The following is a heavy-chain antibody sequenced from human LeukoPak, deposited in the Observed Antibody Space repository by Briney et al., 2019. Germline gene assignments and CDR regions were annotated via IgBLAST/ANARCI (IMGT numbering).Heavy chain of an antibody. CDR1: GYTFTSYG. CDR2: ISAYNGNT. D-gene: IGHD2-2*01. J-gene: IGHJ3*02. Sequence: ASVKVSCTASGYTFTSYGISWVRQAPGQGLEWMGWISAYNGNTNYAQKLQGRVTMTTDTSTSTAYMELRSLRSDDTAVYYCARVVVVPAAIGMRAFDIWGQGTMVTVSS. CDR3: ARVVVVPAAIGMRAFDI. V-gene: IGHV1-18*01.